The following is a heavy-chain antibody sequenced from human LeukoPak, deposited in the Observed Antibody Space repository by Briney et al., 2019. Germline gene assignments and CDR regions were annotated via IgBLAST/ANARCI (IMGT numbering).Heavy chain of an antibody. CDR2: INHSGST. V-gene: IGHV4-34*01. CDR1: GGSFSGYY. Sequence: SETLSLTCAVYGGSFSGYYWSWIRQPPGKGLEWIGEINHSGSTNYNPSLKSRVTISVDTSKNQFSADTAVYYCATLTVVTPLGGWFDPWGQGTLVTVSP. CDR3: ATLTVVTPLGGWFDP. J-gene: IGHJ5*02. D-gene: IGHD4-23*01.